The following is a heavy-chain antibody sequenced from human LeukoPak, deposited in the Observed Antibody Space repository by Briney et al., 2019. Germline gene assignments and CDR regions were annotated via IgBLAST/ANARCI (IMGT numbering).Heavy chain of an antibody. Sequence: SQTLPLTCTVSGGSISSGGYYWSWLRQHPGKGLEWIVYIYYSASSYSNPSLKSRVTISVDTSKNQFSLKLSSVTAADTAVYYCAREYSSSWYVSPPDYYGMDVWGQGTTVTVSS. CDR2: IYYSASS. CDR3: AREYSSSWYVSPPDYYGMDV. J-gene: IGHJ6*02. D-gene: IGHD6-13*01. CDR1: GGSISSGGYY. V-gene: IGHV4-31*03.